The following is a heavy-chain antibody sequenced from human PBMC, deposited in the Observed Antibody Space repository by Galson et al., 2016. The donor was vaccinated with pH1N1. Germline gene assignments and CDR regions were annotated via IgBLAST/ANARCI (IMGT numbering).Heavy chain of an antibody. Sequence: SVKVSCKASGYTFSIYGVTWVRQAPGQGPEWLGWISAYDGHTDYAQNFQGRVAMTIDTSTSTANMELRSLRADDTAVYYCARDRGVFDIWGQGTRVTVSS. D-gene: IGHD3-10*01. V-gene: IGHV1-18*01. CDR1: GYTFSIYG. CDR2: ISAYDGHT. CDR3: ARDRGVFDI. J-gene: IGHJ3*02.